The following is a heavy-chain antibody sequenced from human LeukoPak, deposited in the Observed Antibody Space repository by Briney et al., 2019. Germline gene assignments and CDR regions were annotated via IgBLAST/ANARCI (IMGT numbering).Heavy chain of an antibody. J-gene: IGHJ2*01. CDR2: IYSNGIT. V-gene: IGHV4-4*08. CDR1: GGSIFSYY. D-gene: IGHD3-22*01. CDR3: ARRAYFDSSGYSPTSGYFDI. Sequence: SETLSLTCTVSGGSIFSYYWNWIRQSPGKGLEWLGYIYSNGITNYSPSLRSRGTISIATSKNQFSLRLASVTAADAAIYYCARRAYFDSSGYSPTSGYFDIWGRGTLVTVSS.